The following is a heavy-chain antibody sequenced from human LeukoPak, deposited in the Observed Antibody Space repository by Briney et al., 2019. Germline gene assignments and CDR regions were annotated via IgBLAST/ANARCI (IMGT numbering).Heavy chain of an antibody. CDR3: ARGRGAANDAFDI. CDR1: GFTVSSDY. J-gene: IGHJ3*02. Sequence: GGSLRLSCAASGFTVSSDYMSRVRLAPGKGLVWVSVIYSSSITSYADSVKGRFTISRHNSKNTLYLQMNSLRADDTAVYYCARGRGAANDAFDIWGQGTMVTVSS. D-gene: IGHD3-10*01. V-gene: IGHV3-53*04. CDR2: IYSSSIT.